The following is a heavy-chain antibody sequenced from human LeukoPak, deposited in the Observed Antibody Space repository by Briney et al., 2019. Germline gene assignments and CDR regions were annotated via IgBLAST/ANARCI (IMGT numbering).Heavy chain of an antibody. Sequence: PGGSLRLSCAASGFTLSSNYMSWVRQAPGKGLDWVSIIYTAGETYYSDHVKGRFTISREYAKNSLYLQMNHLRAEDTAVYYCRASITAVDYWGQGTLVTVSS. J-gene: IGHJ4*02. V-gene: IGHV3-53*01. CDR1: GFTLSSNY. CDR3: RASITAVDY. D-gene: IGHD1-14*01. CDR2: IYTAGET.